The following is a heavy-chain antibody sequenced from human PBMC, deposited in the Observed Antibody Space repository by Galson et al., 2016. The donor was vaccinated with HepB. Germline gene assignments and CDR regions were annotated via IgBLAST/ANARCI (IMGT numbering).Heavy chain of an antibody. V-gene: IGHV3-53*01. CDR1: XXXVSSNX. CDR3: ASLRLKGFXX. J-gene: IGHJ2*01. Sequence: RLSXXASXXXVSSNXXSWVRQAPGKGLEWVSVLYSGGSTYYADSVKGRFTISRDNSKNTLYLHMNSLQAEDQXVYYCASLRLKGFXXWGRGTLVTVSS. D-gene: IGHD4-17*01. CDR2: LYSGGST.